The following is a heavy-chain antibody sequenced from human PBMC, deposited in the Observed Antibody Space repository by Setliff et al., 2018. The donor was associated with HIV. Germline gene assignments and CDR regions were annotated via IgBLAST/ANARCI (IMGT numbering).Heavy chain of an antibody. V-gene: IGHV3-7*01. D-gene: IGHD3-10*01. CDR3: ARGPPGEPRLFQH. Sequence: PGGSLRLSCAASGFSFSSYWMSWVRQAPGKGLEWVANIKQDGSEKYYVDSVRGRFTISRDNAKNSLYLQMNSLRAEDTAVYYCARGPPGEPRLFQHWGQGTLVTVSS. CDR2: IKQDGSEK. J-gene: IGHJ1*01. CDR1: GFSFSSYW.